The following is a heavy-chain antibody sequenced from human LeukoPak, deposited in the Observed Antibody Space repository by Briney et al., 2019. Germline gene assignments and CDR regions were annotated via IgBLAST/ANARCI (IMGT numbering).Heavy chain of an antibody. J-gene: IGHJ4*02. D-gene: IGHD3-3*01. V-gene: IGHV4-61*02. CDR2: IYTSGST. Sequence: PSETLSLTCTVSAGSINSGDYYWSWIRQPAGKGLEWIGRIYTSGSTNYNPSLKSRVTMSVDTSKNQFSLKLSSVTAADTAVYYCARDWNFDYWGQGTLVTVSS. CDR3: ARDWNFDY. CDR1: AGSINSGDYY.